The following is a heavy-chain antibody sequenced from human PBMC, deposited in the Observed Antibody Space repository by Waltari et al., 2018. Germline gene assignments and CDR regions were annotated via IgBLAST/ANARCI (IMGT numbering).Heavy chain of an antibody. CDR2: INHSGRT. Sequence: QVQLQQWGAGLLKPSETLSLTCAVYGGSFSGYYWSWIRQPPGKGLEWIGEINHSGRTNSNPSLKSRVTISVDTSKNQFSLKLSSVTAADTAVYYCARRRGIFGVVIPPPNAFDIWGQGTMVTVSS. J-gene: IGHJ3*02. CDR1: GGSFSGYY. CDR3: ARRRGIFGVVIPPPNAFDI. D-gene: IGHD3-3*01. V-gene: IGHV4-34*01.